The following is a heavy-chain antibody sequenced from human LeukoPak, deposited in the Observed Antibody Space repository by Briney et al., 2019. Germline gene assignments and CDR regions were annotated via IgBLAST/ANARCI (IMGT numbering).Heavy chain of an antibody. Sequence: KPSETLSLTCTVSGGSISSYYWSWIRQPPGKGLEWIGYIYYSGSTNYNPSLKSRVTISVDTSKNQFSLKLSSVTAADTAVYYCARVSLRPFDIWGQGTMVTVSS. CDR1: GGSISSYY. CDR3: ARVSLRPFDI. V-gene: IGHV4-59*01. J-gene: IGHJ3*02. CDR2: IYYSGST.